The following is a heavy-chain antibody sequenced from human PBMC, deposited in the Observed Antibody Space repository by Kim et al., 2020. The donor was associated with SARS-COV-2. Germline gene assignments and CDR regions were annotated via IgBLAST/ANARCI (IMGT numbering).Heavy chain of an antibody. V-gene: IGHV4-34*01. CDR3: ARGINYYGSGSYYMLAFGTPPAD. CDR1: GGSFSGYY. Sequence: SETLSLTCAVYGGSFSGYYWSWIRQPPGKGLEWIGEINHSGSTNYNPSLKSRVTISVDTSKNQFSLKLSSVTAADTAVYYCARGINYYGSGSYYMLAFGTPPADWGQGTLVTVSS. J-gene: IGHJ4*02. CDR2: INHSGST. D-gene: IGHD3-10*01.